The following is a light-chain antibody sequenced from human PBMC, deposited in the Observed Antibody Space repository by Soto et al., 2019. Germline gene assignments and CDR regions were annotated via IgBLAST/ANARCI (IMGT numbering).Light chain of an antibody. CDR1: GSD. CDR2: AAS. CDR3: LQDHDDSWT. J-gene: IGKJ1*01. V-gene: IGKV1-6*01. Sequence: GSDLSWYQQKPGKAPTLLIYAASNLQSGVPSRFRGSRSGTEFTLTVSSLQPEDFATYYCLQDHDDSWTFGKGTKV.